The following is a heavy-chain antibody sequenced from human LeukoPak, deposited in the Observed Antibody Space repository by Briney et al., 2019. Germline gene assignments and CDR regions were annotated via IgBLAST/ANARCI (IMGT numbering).Heavy chain of an antibody. J-gene: IGHJ3*02. Sequence: SSVKVSCKASGGTFSSYAISWVRQAPGQGLEWMGGIIPIFGTANYAHKFQGRVTITADESTSTAYMELSSLRSEDTAVYYCARDRMVRGVIMPDAFDIWGQGTMVTVSS. CDR1: GGTFSSYA. V-gene: IGHV1-69*01. CDR3: ARDRMVRGVIMPDAFDI. CDR2: IIPIFGTA. D-gene: IGHD3-10*01.